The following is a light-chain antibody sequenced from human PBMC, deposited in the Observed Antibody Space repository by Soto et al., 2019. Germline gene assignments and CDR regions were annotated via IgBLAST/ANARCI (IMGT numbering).Light chain of an antibody. CDR2: DAS. J-gene: IGKJ4*01. V-gene: IGKV3-11*01. CDR3: QQRCNWPLT. Sequence: ILLSQSPASLSSSLGDRVTLTCRASQGISSDLAWYQQKPGQAPRLLIYDASNRATGIPSRFSGSGSGTDFTLTISSLEPEDFAVYYCQQRCNWPLTFGGGTKVDIK. CDR1: QGISSD.